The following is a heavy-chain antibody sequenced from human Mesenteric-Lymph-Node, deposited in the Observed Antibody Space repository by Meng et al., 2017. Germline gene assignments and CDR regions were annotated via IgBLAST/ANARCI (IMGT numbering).Heavy chain of an antibody. CDR3: ARNHHTSSWPDY. CDR2: ISYDGSNK. V-gene: IGHV3-30*04. Sequence: GESLKISCAASGFTFSSYAMHWVRQAPGKGLEWVAVISYDGSNKYYADSVKGRFTISRDNSKNTLYLQMNSLRAEDTAVYYCARNHHTSSWPDYWGQGTLVTVSS. J-gene: IGHJ4*02. D-gene: IGHD6-13*01. CDR1: GFTFSSYA.